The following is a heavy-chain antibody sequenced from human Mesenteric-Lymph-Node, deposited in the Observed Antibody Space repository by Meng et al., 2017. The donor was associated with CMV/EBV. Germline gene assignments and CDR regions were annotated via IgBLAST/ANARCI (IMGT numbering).Heavy chain of an antibody. J-gene: IGHJ3*02. CDR1: AGCIRSSSYY. D-gene: IGHD3-10*01. Sequence: SETLSLTCTVSAGCIRSSSYYWGWIRQPPGKGLEWIGSIYYSGSGYYNPSLKSRVIISVDTSKNQFSLKLNSVTAADTAVYYCARRDYYGSGTGRPFDIWGQGTMVTVSS. CDR2: IYYSGSG. CDR3: ARRDYYGSGTGRPFDI. V-gene: IGHV4-39*01.